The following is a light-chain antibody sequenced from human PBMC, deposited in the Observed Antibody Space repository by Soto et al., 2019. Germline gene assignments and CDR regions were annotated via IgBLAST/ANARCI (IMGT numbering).Light chain of an antibody. CDR1: SSNIGSNT. CDR3: ATWDDSLNGVI. V-gene: IGLV1-44*01. J-gene: IGLJ2*01. Sequence: QSVLTQPPSLSATPGQRVTISCSGSSSNIGSNTVNWYQQLPGTAPKLLIYNNNQRPSGVPDRFSGSKSGTSASLAISGLQSEDEADYYCATWDDSLNGVIFGGGTKLTVL. CDR2: NNN.